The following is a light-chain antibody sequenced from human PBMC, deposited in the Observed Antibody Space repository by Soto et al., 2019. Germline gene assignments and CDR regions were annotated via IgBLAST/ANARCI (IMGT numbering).Light chain of an antibody. CDR2: EVS. CDR1: SNDVGGFNY. J-gene: IGLJ3*02. Sequence: QSVLTQPASVSGSPGQSITISCTGTSNDVGGFNYVSWYQQHPGKAPKVNIYEVSNRPSGVSNRFSGSKSGNTASLTISGLQAEDEADYYCNSYTSTSARVFGGGTKVTVL. V-gene: IGLV2-14*01. CDR3: NSYTSTSARV.